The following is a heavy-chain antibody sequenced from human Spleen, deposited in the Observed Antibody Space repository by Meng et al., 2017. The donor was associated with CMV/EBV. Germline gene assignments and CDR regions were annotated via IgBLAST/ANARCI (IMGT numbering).Heavy chain of an antibody. V-gene: IGHV1-18*01. CDR2: ISSHSGDT. CDR3: VREFCGGDCSFANFYFDN. CDR1: TITTYG. J-gene: IGHJ4*02. Sequence: TITTYGLSWVRQAPGQGLEWMGWISSHSGDTNYAPKVQGRVTMTTDTSTNTAYMELRSLRSDDTAMYYCVREFCGGDCSFANFYFDNWGQGTLVTVSS. D-gene: IGHD2-21*01.